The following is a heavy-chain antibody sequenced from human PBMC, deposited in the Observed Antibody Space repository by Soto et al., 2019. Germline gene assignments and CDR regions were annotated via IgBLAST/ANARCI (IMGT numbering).Heavy chain of an antibody. CDR1: GGSLGRYY. V-gene: IGHV4-59*01. D-gene: IGHD3-10*01. CDR2: VFYTGRT. CDR3: ASEGDRRMTTNPYFYNSMDV. Sequence: SETLSLTCTVSGGSLGRYYWSWIRQPPGQGLEWICYVFYTGRTNYHSSLKSRVSISLDTSTSQSTLKLSSVTASDTAIYYCASEGDRRMTTNPYFYNSMDVWGQGTPVTVSS. J-gene: IGHJ6*02.